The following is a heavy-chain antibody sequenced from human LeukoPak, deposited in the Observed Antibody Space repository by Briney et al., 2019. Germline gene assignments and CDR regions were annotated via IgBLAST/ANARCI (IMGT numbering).Heavy chain of an antibody. J-gene: IGHJ6*02. CDR3: AREASRIKDMDL. CDR2: ITTTGRTI. Sequence: SGGSLRLSCTASGSTFSSYEMNWVRQAPGKGLEWVSYITTTGRTIYYVDSVTGRFAISRDNAKNSLYLQMDSLRDEDTAVYYCAREASRIKDMDLWGQGTTVTVSS. V-gene: IGHV3-48*03. CDR1: GSTFSSYE. D-gene: IGHD2-15*01.